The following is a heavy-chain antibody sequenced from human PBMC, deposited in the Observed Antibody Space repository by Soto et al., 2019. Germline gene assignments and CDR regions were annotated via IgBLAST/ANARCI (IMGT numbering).Heavy chain of an antibody. Sequence: GXSLRLSCAASGFTFSSYALHWVRQAPVKGLEWVSVISNDGTNKYYVDSVKGRFTISRDNSKNTLYLQMNSLRAEDTAVYYCARDPASSSTNYYYVMDVWGQGTTVTVSS. CDR1: GFTFSSYA. J-gene: IGHJ6*02. CDR3: ARDPASSSTNYYYVMDV. D-gene: IGHD6-6*01. CDR2: ISNDGTNK. V-gene: IGHV3-30-3*01.